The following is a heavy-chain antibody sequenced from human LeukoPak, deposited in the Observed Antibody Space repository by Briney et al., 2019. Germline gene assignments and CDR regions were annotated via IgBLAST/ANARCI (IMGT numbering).Heavy chain of an antibody. CDR1: GGSFSSYY. D-gene: IGHD2-15*01. CDR2: IYYSGST. CDR3: ARLLKYCSGGSCYSWFDP. V-gene: IGHV4-39*01. Sequence: SETLSLTCAVYGGSFSSYYWGWLRQPPGKGLEWIGSIYYSGSTYYNPSLKSRVTISVDTSKNQFSLKLSSVTAADTAVYYCARLLKYCSGGSCYSWFDPWGQGTLVTVSS. J-gene: IGHJ5*02.